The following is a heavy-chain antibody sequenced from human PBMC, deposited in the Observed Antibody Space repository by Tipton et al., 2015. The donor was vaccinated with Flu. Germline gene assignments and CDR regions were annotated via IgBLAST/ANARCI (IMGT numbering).Heavy chain of an antibody. V-gene: IGHV4-38-2*01. CDR3: SRSTYYYGSGSSDY. D-gene: IGHD3-10*01. CDR1: GYSISTGYY. J-gene: IGHJ4*02. CDR2: ISHSGST. Sequence: GLVKPSETLSPTCAVSGYSISTGYYWGWIRQPPGKGLEWIATISHSGSTYYKPSLKSRVTISLDTFQNQFSLKVNSVTAADTAVYYCSRSTYYYGSGSSDYWGQGTLVTVSS.